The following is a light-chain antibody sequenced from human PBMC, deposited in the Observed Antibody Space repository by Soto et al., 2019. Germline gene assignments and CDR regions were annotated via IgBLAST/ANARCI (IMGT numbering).Light chain of an antibody. V-gene: IGLV2-14*01. J-gene: IGLJ3*02. CDR2: DVS. CDR3: SSYTSQSTVV. Sequence: QSALTQPASVSGSPGQSIAISCTGTSSDVGGYNYVSWYQQPPGKAPKLIIYDVSDRPSGVSNRFSGSKSGNTASLTMSGRQADDEADYYCSSYTSQSTVVFGGGTKVTVL. CDR1: SSDVGGYNY.